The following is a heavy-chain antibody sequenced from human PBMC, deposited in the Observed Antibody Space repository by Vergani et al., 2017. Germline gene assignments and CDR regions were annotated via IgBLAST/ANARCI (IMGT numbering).Heavy chain of an antibody. V-gene: IGHV1-69*06. CDR2: SIPIFGTA. D-gene: IGHD3-3*01. CDR1: GGTFSSYA. J-gene: IGHJ6*03. Sequence: QVQLVQSGAEVKKPGSSVKVSCKASGGTFSSYAISWVRQAPGQGLEWLGGSIPIFGTANYAQKFQGRVTTTADKSTSTAYIELSSLRSEDTAVYYCERVFFYYYMDVWGKGTTVTVSS. CDR3: ERVFFYYYMDV.